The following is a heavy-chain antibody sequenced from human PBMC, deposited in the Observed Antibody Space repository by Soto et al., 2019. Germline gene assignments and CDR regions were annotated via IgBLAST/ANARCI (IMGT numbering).Heavy chain of an antibody. CDR1: GFTSNAYT. CDR3: ARKTRGYDYAHSFDF. Sequence: XVSLRLSCAASGFTSNAYTLNWVRQAPGKGLEWIASIAGPTPYLYYAASVRGRFTVSRDNAQNSLFLQMNTLSADDTAVYYCARKTRGYDYAHSFDFWGQGTLVTVPS. V-gene: IGHV3-21*01. J-gene: IGHJ4*02. D-gene: IGHD5-18*01. CDR2: IAGPTPYL.